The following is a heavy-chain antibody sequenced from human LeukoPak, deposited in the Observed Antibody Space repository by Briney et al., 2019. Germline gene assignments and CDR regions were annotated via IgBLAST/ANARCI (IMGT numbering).Heavy chain of an antibody. Sequence: SETLSLTCTVSGGSISSYYWSWIRQPAGEGLEWIGRIYTSGSTNYNPSLKSRVTMSVDTSKNQFSLKLSSVTAADTAVYYCARGCVISDCTNGVGDDFEYWGQGTLVTVSS. CDR3: ARGCVISDCTNGVGDDFEY. CDR1: GGSISSYY. V-gene: IGHV4-4*07. CDR2: IYTSGST. D-gene: IGHD2-8*01. J-gene: IGHJ4*02.